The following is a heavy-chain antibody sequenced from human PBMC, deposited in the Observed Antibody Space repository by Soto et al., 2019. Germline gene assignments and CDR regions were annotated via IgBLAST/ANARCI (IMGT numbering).Heavy chain of an antibody. CDR3: ATRITVFGLLIPPFDP. CDR2: INHTGGT. V-gene: IGHV4-34*01. D-gene: IGHD3-3*01. Sequence: AETLYLTCAVYGGSVNDYYLNWIRQPPGKGLGCIGEINHTGGTHYNPSLKSRVTMAVDTSKNQFSLRLSSVTAADTAIYYCATRITVFGLLIPPFDPWGQGTQVTVSS. CDR1: GGSVNDYY. J-gene: IGHJ5*02.